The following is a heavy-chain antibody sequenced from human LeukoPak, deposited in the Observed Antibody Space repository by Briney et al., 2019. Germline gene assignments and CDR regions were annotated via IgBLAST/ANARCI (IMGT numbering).Heavy chain of an antibody. CDR2: IYTSGST. D-gene: IGHD3-22*01. CDR3: ARVTTGGYYNY. J-gene: IGHJ4*02. V-gene: IGHV4-61*02. Sequence: PSETLSLTCTVSGGSISSGSYYWSWIRQPAGKGLEWIGRIYTSGSTNYNPSLKSRVSISLDTSENHFSLKLSSVTAADTAVYYCARVTTGGYYNYWGQGTLVTVSS. CDR1: GGSISSGSYY.